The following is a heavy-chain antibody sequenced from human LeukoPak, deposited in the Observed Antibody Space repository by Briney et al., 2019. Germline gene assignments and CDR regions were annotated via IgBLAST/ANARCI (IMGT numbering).Heavy chain of an antibody. Sequence: GGSLRLSCAASGFTFSSYGMHWVRQAPGKGLEWVAFIRYDGSNKYYADSVKGPFTISRDNSKNTLYLQMNSLRAEDTAVYYCAKDGIAAAGFDYWGQGTLVTVSS. V-gene: IGHV3-30*02. J-gene: IGHJ4*02. CDR3: AKDGIAAAGFDY. D-gene: IGHD6-13*01. CDR2: IRYDGSNK. CDR1: GFTFSSYG.